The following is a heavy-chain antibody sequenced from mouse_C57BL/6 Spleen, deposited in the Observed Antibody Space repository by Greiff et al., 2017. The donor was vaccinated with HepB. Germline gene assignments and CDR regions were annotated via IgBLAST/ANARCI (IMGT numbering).Heavy chain of an antibody. J-gene: IGHJ4*01. D-gene: IGHD3-1*01. CDR1: GFTFSSYT. V-gene: IGHV5-9*01. CDR3: ARQGLPDDYAMDY. CDR2: ISGGGGNT. Sequence: EVKLMESGGGLVKPGGSLKLSCAASGFTFSSYTMSWVRQTPEKRLEWVATISGGGGNTYYPDSVKGRFTISRDYAKNTLYLQMSSLRSEDTALYYCARQGLPDDYAMDYWGQGTSVTVSS.